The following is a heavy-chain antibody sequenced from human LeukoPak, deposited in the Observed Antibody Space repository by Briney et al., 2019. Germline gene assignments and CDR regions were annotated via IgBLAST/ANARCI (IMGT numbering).Heavy chain of an antibody. J-gene: IGHJ6*02. Sequence: QTGGSLRLSCAASGFTFSSYAMHWVRQAPGKGLEWVAVISYDGSNKYYADSVKGRFTISRDNSKNTLYLQMNSLRAEDTAVYYCAGGSSSWYVPYYYYGMDVWGQGTTVTVSS. CDR1: GFTFSSYA. V-gene: IGHV3-30-3*01. CDR3: AGGSSSWYVPYYYYGMDV. D-gene: IGHD6-13*01. CDR2: ISYDGSNK.